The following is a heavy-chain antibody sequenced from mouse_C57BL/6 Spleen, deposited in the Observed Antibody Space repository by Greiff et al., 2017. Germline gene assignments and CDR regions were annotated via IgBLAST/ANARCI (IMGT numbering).Heavy chain of an antibody. CDR3: KRCGNYWYFDV. CDR2: IDPETGGT. D-gene: IGHD1-1*02. V-gene: IGHV1-15*01. J-gene: IGHJ1*03. Sequence: QVQLQQSGAELVRPGASVTLSCKASGYTFTDYEMHWVKQTPVHGLEWIGAIDPETGGTAYNQKFKGKAILTADKSYSTAYMELRSLTSEYSAVYYCKRCGNYWYFDVWGTGTTVTVSS. CDR1: GYTFTDYE.